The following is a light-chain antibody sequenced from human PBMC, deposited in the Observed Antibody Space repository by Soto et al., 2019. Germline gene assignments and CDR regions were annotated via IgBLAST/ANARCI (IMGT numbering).Light chain of an antibody. V-gene: IGKV3-15*01. CDR1: QSVSSN. CDR3: QQYNNWPPFIT. J-gene: IGKJ5*01. CDR2: GAS. Sequence: EMVMTQSPATLSVSPGERATLSCRASQSVSSNLAWYQQKPGQAPRLLIYGASTRATGIPARFSGSGSGTEFTLTISSLQSEDFAVYYCQQYNNWPPFITFGQGTRLEIK.